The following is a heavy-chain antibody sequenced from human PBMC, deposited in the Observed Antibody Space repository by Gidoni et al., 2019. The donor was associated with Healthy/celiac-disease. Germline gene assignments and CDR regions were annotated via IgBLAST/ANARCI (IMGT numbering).Heavy chain of an antibody. D-gene: IGHD3-22*01. CDR2: IKPNRGGT. Sequence: QVQLVQSGSEVTKPGASVTFSCTASVYTFTGYYMHWVRQAPGQGLEWMGWIKPNRGGTNYAQKFQGRVTMTRETSISTAYMELSRLRSDDTAVYYCARDWGYDSSGDYYSFDYWGQGTLVTVSS. CDR1: VYTFTGYY. V-gene: IGHV1-2*02. CDR3: ARDWGYDSSGDYYSFDY. J-gene: IGHJ4*02.